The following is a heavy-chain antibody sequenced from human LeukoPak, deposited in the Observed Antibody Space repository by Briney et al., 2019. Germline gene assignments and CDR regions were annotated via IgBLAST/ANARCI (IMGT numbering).Heavy chain of an antibody. J-gene: IGHJ6*03. CDR3: ARAGISVRGVIIEGDPYYYMDV. D-gene: IGHD3-10*01. Sequence: ASVKVSCKASGGTFSSYAISWVRQAPGQGLEWMGGIIPINGTANYAQKFQGRVTITTDESTSTAYMELSSLRSEDTAVYYCARAGISVRGVIIEGDPYYYMDVWGKGTTVTVSS. CDR1: GGTFSSYA. CDR2: IIPINGTA. V-gene: IGHV1-69*05.